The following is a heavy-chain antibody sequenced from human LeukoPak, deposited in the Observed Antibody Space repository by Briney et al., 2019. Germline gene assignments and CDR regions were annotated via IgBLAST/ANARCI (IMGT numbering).Heavy chain of an antibody. CDR3: ARDRRGAGYDILTGLNWFDP. J-gene: IGHJ5*02. Sequence: ASVEVSCKASGYTFSSYGISWVRQAPGQGLEWVGWISAYNGHTNYAQKLQGRVTMTTDTSTSTAYMELRSLRSDDTAVYYCARDRRGAGYDILTGLNWFDPWGQGTLVTVSS. CDR1: GYTFSSYG. V-gene: IGHV1-18*01. CDR2: ISAYNGHT. D-gene: IGHD3-9*01.